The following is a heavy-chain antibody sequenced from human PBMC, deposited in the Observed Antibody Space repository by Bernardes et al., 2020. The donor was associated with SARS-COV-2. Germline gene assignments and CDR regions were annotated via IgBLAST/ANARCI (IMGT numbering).Heavy chain of an antibody. CDR3: ARGYDSLAY. D-gene: IGHD3-22*01. CDR1: GFTFTNYG. V-gene: IGHV3-30*03. CDR2: ISHDGSQK. J-gene: IGHJ4*02. Sequence: GGSLRLSCAASGFTFTNYGMHWVRQAPCKGLEWVAVISHDGSQKYYADSVEGRFTISRDISKNTLYLQMNGLRVEDTAVYYCARGYDSLAYWGRGTLVTVSS.